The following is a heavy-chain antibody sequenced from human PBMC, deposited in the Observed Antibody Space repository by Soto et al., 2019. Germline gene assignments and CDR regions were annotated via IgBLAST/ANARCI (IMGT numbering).Heavy chain of an antibody. CDR3: ATVDWNYGKDA. Sequence: EVQLLESGGGLVQPGGSLRRSCAASGLTFRSYAMSWVRQAPGKGLEWVSGINGFGDRTNYAYSVKGRFTISRDNSKNTLYLQMNRLRVEDTAIYYCATVDWNYGKDAWGQGTTVTVSS. CDR2: INGFGDRT. V-gene: IGHV3-23*01. CDR1: GLTFRSYA. D-gene: IGHD1-1*01. J-gene: IGHJ6*02.